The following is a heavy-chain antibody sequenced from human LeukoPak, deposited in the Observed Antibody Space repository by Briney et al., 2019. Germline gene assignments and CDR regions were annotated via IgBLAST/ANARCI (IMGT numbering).Heavy chain of an antibody. CDR3: VRDGAKTGDYFFDY. D-gene: IGHD7-27*01. J-gene: IGHJ4*02. CDR2: INPNNGGT. CDR1: GYTFTGYY. V-gene: IGHV1-2*02. Sequence: ASVKVSCKASGYTFTGYYMHWVRQAPGQGLEWMGWINPNNGGTNYAQKFQGRVTMTRDTSISTAYMELSRLTSDDTAIYYCVRDGAKTGDYFFDYWGQGTLVTVSS.